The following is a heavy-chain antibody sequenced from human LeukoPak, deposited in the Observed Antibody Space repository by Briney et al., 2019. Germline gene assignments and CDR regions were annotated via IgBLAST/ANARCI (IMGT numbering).Heavy chain of an antibody. J-gene: IGHJ4*02. CDR3: ARSPFNLYFDY. D-gene: IGHD2-15*01. Sequence: SETLSLTRTVSGDSLSDTNNYWGWVRQPPGKGLEWIGSIYYSGTTIYNPSLKSRVTVSVDTSKNQYFLRLTSVTAADTAVYFCARSPFNLYFDYWGQGTLVTVSS. CDR1: GDSLSDTNNY. CDR2: IYYSGTT. V-gene: IGHV4-39*07.